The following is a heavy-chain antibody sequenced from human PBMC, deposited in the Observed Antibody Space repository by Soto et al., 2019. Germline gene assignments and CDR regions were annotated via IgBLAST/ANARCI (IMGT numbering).Heavy chain of an antibody. CDR1: GYTFTGYY. D-gene: IGHD4-4*01. CDR2: INPNSGGT. J-gene: IGHJ6*02. CDR3: ARDPNVWYSSPRGGLDV. V-gene: IGHV1-2*04. Sequence: ASVKVSCKASGYTFTGYYIHWVRQAPGQGLEWMGWINPNSGGTNYAQKFQDWVTMTRDTSISTAYMELSRLRSDDTAVYYCARDPNVWYSSPRGGLDVWGQEPRSPSP.